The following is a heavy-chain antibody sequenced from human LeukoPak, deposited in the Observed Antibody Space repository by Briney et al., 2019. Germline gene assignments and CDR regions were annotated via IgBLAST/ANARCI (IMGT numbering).Heavy chain of an antibody. CDR2: INSDGSST. CDR1: GFTFSGYW. Sequence: GGSLRLSCAASGFTFSGYWMHWVRQAPGKGLVWVSRINSDGSSTSYADSVKGRFTISRDNAKNTLYLQMNSLTAEDTAIYYCAKATGTLGNWGQGTLVTVSS. CDR3: AKATGTLGN. V-gene: IGHV3-74*01. J-gene: IGHJ4*02. D-gene: IGHD1-1*01.